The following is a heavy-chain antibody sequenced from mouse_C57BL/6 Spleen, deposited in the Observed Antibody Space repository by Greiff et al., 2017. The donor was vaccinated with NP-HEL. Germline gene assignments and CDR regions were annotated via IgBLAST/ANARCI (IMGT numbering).Heavy chain of an antibody. J-gene: IGHJ4*01. CDR1: GYTFTSYW. CDR2: IYPSDSET. Sequence: QVQLQQPGAELVRPGSSVKLSCKASGYTFTSYWMDWVKQRPGQGLEWIGNIYPSDSETHYNQKFKDKATLTVDKSSSTAYMQLSSLTSEDSAVYYCARSAGAGGYYAVDYWGQGTSVTVS. D-gene: IGHD4-1*01. V-gene: IGHV1-61*01. CDR3: ARSAGAGGYYAVDY.